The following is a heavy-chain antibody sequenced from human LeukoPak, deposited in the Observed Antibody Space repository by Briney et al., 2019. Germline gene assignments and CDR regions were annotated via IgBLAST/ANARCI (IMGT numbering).Heavy chain of an antibody. V-gene: IGHV4-34*01. CDR2: LNHRGST. CDR1: GGSFSGYY. Sequence: PSGALSLTCAVHGGSFSGYYWSSIRQRPGKGLEWIGELNHRGSTNYNPSPKRRVTISLDTSKNQFSLQLSSAPAADTAVYYCAREDALVWFDPWGQETLVTVSS. CDR3: AREDALVWFDP. J-gene: IGHJ5*02. D-gene: IGHD3-3*02.